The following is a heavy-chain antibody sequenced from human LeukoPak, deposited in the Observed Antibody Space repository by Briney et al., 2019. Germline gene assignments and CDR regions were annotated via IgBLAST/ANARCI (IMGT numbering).Heavy chain of an antibody. J-gene: IGHJ6*02. CDR3: ARAKSAVEHYYYYKMDV. D-gene: IGHD1-26*01. Sequence: ASVKVSCKASGYTFTSYGISWVRQAPGQGLEWMGWISPYNGNTNYARNLQGRVTMTADTSTSTAYMELRSLRSDDTAVYYCARAKSAVEHYYYYKMDVWGQGTTVTVSS. CDR2: ISPYNGNT. CDR1: GYTFTSYG. V-gene: IGHV1-18*01.